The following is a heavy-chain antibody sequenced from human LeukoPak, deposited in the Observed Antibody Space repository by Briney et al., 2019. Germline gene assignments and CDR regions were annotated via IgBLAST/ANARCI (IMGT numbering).Heavy chain of an antibody. Sequence: SETLALTYTVSRGSISSYYCSWIRQPPGKGLDWIGYIYYSGSTNYNPSLKSRVTISVDTSKNQFSLKLSSVTAADTAVYYCARSPSCGRPLGYFQHWRQGSLVTVSS. J-gene: IGHJ1*01. D-gene: IGHD2-21*01. V-gene: IGHV4-59*01. CDR2: IYYSGST. CDR3: ARSPSCGRPLGYFQH. CDR1: RGSISSYY.